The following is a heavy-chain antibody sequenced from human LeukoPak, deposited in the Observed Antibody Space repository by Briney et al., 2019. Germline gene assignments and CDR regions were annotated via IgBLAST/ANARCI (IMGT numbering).Heavy chain of an antibody. Sequence: GESLKISCKGSGYSFNTYWIGWVRQMPGKGLEWMGTIYPGDSDTTYSPSFQGQVTISADKSISTAYLQWSSLKASDTAMYYCARREGYGEFDCWGQGTLVTVSS. V-gene: IGHV5-51*01. CDR1: GYSFNTYW. J-gene: IGHJ4*02. CDR3: ARREGYGEFDC. D-gene: IGHD4-17*01. CDR2: IYPGDSDT.